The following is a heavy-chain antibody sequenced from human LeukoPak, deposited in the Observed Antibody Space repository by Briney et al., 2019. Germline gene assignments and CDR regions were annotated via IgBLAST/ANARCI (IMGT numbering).Heavy chain of an antibody. CDR1: GYTFTSYY. J-gene: IGHJ4*02. CDR3: AREGGSSSWYDY. Sequence: ASVKVSCKASGYTFTSYYMHWVRQAPGQGLEWIGTINPSGGYTSYAQKLQGRVTMTRDTSTSTVYMEMSSLRSEDTALYYCAREGGSSSWYDYWGQGTLVTVSS. CDR2: INPSGGYT. D-gene: IGHD6-13*01. V-gene: IGHV1-46*04.